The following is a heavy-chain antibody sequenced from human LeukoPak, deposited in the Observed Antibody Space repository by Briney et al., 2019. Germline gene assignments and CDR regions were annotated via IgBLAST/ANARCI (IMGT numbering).Heavy chain of an antibody. J-gene: IGHJ4*02. CDR3: AAGRPYSLLDY. Sequence: GASVKVSCTVSGSSLSELSLYWVRQAPGKGLEWMGGFDVIDSETFYAQKFQGRVTTTEDSSRDTAYMELRSLTSDDTALYYCAAGRPYSLLDYWGQGTLVTVSS. CDR1: GSSLSELS. V-gene: IGHV1-24*01. CDR2: FDVIDSET. D-gene: IGHD5-18*01.